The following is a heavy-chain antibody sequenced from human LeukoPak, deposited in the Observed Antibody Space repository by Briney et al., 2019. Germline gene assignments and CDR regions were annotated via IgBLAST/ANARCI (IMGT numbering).Heavy chain of an antibody. CDR1: GYSISSGYY. J-gene: IGHJ6*03. D-gene: IGHD3-10*01. Sequence: SETLSLTCTVSGYSISSGYYWGWIRQPPGKGLEWIGSIYHSGSTYYNPSLKSRVTISVDTSKNQFSLKLSSVTAADTAVYYCARAGYYYGSGSYYNPMNYYYYYYMDVWGKGTTVTVSS. V-gene: IGHV4-38-2*02. CDR3: ARAGYYYGSGSYYNPMNYYYYYYMDV. CDR2: IYHSGST.